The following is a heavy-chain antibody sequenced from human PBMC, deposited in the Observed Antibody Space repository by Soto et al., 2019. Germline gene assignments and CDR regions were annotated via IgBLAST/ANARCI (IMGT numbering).Heavy chain of an antibody. V-gene: IGHV5-51*01. CDR1: GYRFTSYW. D-gene: IGHD6-6*01. Sequence: PGEALKGSCKGSGYRFTSYWIGWVRQMPGKGLEWMGIIYPGDSDTRYSPSFQGQVTISADKSISTAYLQWSSLKASDTAMYYCARLSSKISSIAARTWGQGTLVTVS. CDR2: IYPGDSDT. CDR3: ARLSSKISSIAART. J-gene: IGHJ5*02.